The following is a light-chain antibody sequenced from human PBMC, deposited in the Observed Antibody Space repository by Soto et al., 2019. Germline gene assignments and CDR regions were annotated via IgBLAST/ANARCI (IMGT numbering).Light chain of an antibody. Sequence: DIQMTQSPSSLSASVGDRVTITCRASQGISNYLAGYQQKPGKVPKLLIYAASTLQSGVPSRFSGSGSGTDFTLTISSLQPEDVATYYCQNYNGAPFTFGPAAKVDIK. CDR3: QNYNGAPFT. V-gene: IGKV1-27*01. J-gene: IGKJ3*01. CDR1: QGISNY. CDR2: AAS.